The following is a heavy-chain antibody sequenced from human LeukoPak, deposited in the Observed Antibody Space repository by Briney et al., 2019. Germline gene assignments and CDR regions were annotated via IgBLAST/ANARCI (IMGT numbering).Heavy chain of an antibody. V-gene: IGHV4-34*01. CDR1: AGSLIGYY. Sequence: SETLSLTSAVDAGSLIGYYWSCIRQPQGEGREWIGEINNSGSTNYNPSLKRRVTISVDTSKNQFSLKMSSVTAADTAVYYWARGGGTISPRYYYGMDVWGKGTTVTVSS. CDR2: INNSGST. J-gene: IGHJ6*04. CDR3: ARGGGTISPRYYYGMDV. D-gene: IGHD3-9*01.